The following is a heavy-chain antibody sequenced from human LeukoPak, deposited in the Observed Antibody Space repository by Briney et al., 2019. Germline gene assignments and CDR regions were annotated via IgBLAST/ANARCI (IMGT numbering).Heavy chain of an antibody. Sequence: SETLSLTCAVSGGSISSSNWWSWVRQPPGKGLEWIGEIYHSGSTNYNPSLKSRVTISVDKSKNQFSLKLSSVTAADSAVYYCASRIQALYFDYWGQGTLVTVSS. CDR1: GGSISSSNW. CDR2: IYHSGST. J-gene: IGHJ4*02. CDR3: ASRIQALYFDY. V-gene: IGHV4-4*02. D-gene: IGHD5-18*01.